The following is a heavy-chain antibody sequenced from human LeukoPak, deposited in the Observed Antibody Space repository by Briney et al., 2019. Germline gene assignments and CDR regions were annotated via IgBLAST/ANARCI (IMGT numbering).Heavy chain of an antibody. CDR2: ISSGGSNI. CDR1: GFTFSDYY. V-gene: IGHV3-11*01. CDR3: ARSIVVVTALNYYYYGMDV. J-gene: IGHJ6*02. D-gene: IGHD2-21*02. Sequence: GGSLRLSCAASGFTFSDYYMGWIRQAPGKGLEWVAYISSGGSNIYYADSVKSRFTISRDNTKNSLSLQMNSLRAEDTAVYYCARSIVVVTALNYYYYGMDVWGQGTTVTVSS.